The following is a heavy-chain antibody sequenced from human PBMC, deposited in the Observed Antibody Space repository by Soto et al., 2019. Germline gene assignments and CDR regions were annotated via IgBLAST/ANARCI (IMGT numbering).Heavy chain of an antibody. J-gene: IGHJ5*02. CDR1: GFTFSSYA. V-gene: IGHV3-30-3*01. CDR2: ISYDGSNK. CDR3: ARDPYGGGDCYSGTGAGWFDP. D-gene: IGHD2-21*02. Sequence: QVQLVESGGGVVQPGRSLRLSCAASGFTFSSYAMHWVRQAPGKGLEWVAVISYDGSNKYYADSVKGRFTISRDNSKNTLYLQMNGLRAEDTAVYYWARDPYGGGDCYSGTGAGWFDPWGQGTLVTVSS.